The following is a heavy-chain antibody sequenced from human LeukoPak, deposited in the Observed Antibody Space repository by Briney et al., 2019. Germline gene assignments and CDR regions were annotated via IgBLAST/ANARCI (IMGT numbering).Heavy chain of an antibody. V-gene: IGHV1-24*01. D-gene: IGHD3-10*01. CDR2: FDPEDGET. Sequence: ASVKVSCKVSGYTLTELSMHWVRQAPGKGLEWMGGFDPEDGETIYAQKFQGRVTMTEDTSTDTAYMELSSLRSEDTAVYYCARDLVGFGFKPDAFDIWGQGTMVTVSS. J-gene: IGHJ3*02. CDR3: ARDLVGFGFKPDAFDI. CDR1: GYTLTELS.